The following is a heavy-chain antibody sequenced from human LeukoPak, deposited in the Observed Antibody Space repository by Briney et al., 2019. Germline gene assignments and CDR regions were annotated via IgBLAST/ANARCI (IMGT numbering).Heavy chain of an antibody. Sequence: AGGSLRLSCAASGFTVSSNYMSWVRQAPGKGLEWVSIIYSGGSTYYADSVKGRFTISRDNSKNTLYLQMNSLRAEDTAVYYCAKETPTYYYDNSGYFPATTDYWGQGTLVTVSS. CDR1: GFTVSSNY. CDR3: AKETPTYYYDNSGYFPATTDY. CDR2: IYSGGST. J-gene: IGHJ4*02. D-gene: IGHD3-22*01. V-gene: IGHV3-53*01.